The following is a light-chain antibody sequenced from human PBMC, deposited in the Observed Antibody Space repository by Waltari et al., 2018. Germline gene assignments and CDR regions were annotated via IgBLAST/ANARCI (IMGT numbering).Light chain of an antibody. Sequence: QSALTQPASVSGSPGQSVSISCTGTSSDFGAYKYVSWYQQHPGKAPKLIIYDVSDRPSGVSDRFSGSKSGNTASLISSGLQAEDEADYYCSSYSSSTTRVFGGGTKLTVL. V-gene: IGLV2-14*03. CDR1: SSDFGAYKY. J-gene: IGLJ3*02. CDR3: SSYSSSTTRV. CDR2: DVS.